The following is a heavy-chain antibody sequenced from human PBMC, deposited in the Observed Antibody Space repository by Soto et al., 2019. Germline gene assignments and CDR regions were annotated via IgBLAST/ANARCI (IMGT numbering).Heavy chain of an antibody. Sequence: PSETLSLTCAFSGGSISSGGYSWSWIRQPPGKGLEWIGYIYHSGSTYYNPSLKSRVTISVDRSKNQFSLKLCSVTAADTAVYYCARGSTFHWGKGTLVTVSS. CDR2: IYHSGST. J-gene: IGHJ4*02. D-gene: IGHD1-26*01. CDR3: ARGSTFH. CDR1: GGSISSGGYS. V-gene: IGHV4-30-2*01.